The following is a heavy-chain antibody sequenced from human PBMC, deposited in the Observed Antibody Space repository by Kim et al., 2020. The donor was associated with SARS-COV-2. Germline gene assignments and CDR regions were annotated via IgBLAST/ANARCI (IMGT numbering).Heavy chain of an antibody. V-gene: IGHV3-21*01. CDR2: ISSSSSYI. D-gene: IGHD3-16*02. Sequence: GGSLRLSCAASGFTFSSYSMNWVRQAPGKGLEWVSSISSSSSYIYYADSVKGRFTISRDNAKNSLYLQMNSLRVEDTAVYYCERDYGGEITFGGVIVGGINYYYGMYVWGQGTTVTVSS. J-gene: IGHJ6*02. CDR1: GFTFSSYS. CDR3: ERDYGGEITFGGVIVGGINYYYGMYV.